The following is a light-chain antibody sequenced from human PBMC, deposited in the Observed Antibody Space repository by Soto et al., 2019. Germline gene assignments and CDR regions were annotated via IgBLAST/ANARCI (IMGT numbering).Light chain of an antibody. CDR3: NSFSSNTLV. CDR2: DVS. CDR1: SSDFGRNY. Sequence: QSALTQPASVSGSPGQSITISCTGASSDFGRNYVSWYQQQHPGKAPKLIIYDVSNRPSGVSNRFSGSKFDNTASLTISGLQPEGESDYYCNSFSSNTLVVGGGSQLAV. V-gene: IGLV2-14*03. J-gene: IGLJ2*01.